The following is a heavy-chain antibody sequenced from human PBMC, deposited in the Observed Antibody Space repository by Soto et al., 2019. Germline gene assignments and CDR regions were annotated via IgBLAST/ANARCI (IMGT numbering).Heavy chain of an antibody. J-gene: IGHJ6*02. D-gene: IGHD5-12*01. CDR1: GGTFSSYA. V-gene: IGHV1-69*13. CDR2: IIPIFGTA. Sequence: GASVKVSCKASGGTFSSYAISWVRQAPGKGLEWMGGIIPIFGTANYAQKFQGRVTITADESTSTAYMELSSLRSEDTAVYYCARGLRGGYSGYDASAYYYGMDVWGQGTTVTVSS. CDR3: ARGLRGGYSGYDASAYYYGMDV.